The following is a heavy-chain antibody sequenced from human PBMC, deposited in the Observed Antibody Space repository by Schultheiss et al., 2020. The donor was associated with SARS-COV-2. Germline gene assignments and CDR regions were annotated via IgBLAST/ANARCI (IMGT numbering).Heavy chain of an antibody. J-gene: IGHJ3*02. CDR3: AKDEVQLSMEDAFDI. Sequence: GGSLRLSCAASGFTFSSYWMSWVRQAPGKGLEWVANTKQDGREKYHVDSVKGRFTISRDNSKNTLYLQMNSLRAEDTALYYCAKDEVQLSMEDAFDIWGQGTMVTVSS. D-gene: IGHD5-18*01. V-gene: IGHV3-7*03. CDR1: GFTFSSYW. CDR2: TKQDGREK.